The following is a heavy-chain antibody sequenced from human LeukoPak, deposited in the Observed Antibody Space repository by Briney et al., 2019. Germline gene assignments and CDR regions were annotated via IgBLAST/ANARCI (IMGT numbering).Heavy chain of an antibody. D-gene: IGHD6-13*01. CDR3: ARDRQQLVRRGYWFDP. J-gene: IGHJ5*02. CDR2: INPNSGGT. CDR1: GYTFTGYY. V-gene: IGHV1-2*02. Sequence: VKVSCKASGYTFTGYYMHWVRQAPGQGLEWTGWINPNSGGTNYAQKFQGRVTMTRDTSISTAYMELSRLRSDDTAVYYCARDRQQLVRRGYWFDPWGQGTLVTVSS.